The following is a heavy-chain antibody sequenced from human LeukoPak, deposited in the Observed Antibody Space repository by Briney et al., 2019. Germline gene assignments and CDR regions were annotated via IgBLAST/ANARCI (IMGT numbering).Heavy chain of an antibody. CDR3: ASSLSWGFGELLSAYDY. J-gene: IGHJ4*02. V-gene: IGHV4-38-2*02. D-gene: IGHD3-10*01. CDR1: GYSISSGYY. Sequence: PSETLSLTCTVSGYSISSGYYWGWIRQPPGKGLEWIGSIYHSGSTYYNPSLKSRVTISVDTSKNQFSLKLSSVTAADTAVYYCASSLSWGFGELLSAYDYWGQGTLVTVSS. CDR2: IYHSGST.